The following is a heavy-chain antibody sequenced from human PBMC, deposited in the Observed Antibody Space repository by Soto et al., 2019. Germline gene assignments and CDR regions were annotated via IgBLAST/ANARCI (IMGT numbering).Heavy chain of an antibody. Sequence: GASVKVSCKASGYTFTSYDINWVRQATGQGLEWMGWMNPNIDNTGYAQKFQGRVTMTRNTSINTAFMELSSLRSEDTAVYFCARAVGSLSRMAVWGQGTTVTVSS. D-gene: IGHD3-16*02. CDR2: MNPNIDNT. CDR3: ARAVGSLSRMAV. CDR1: GYTFTSYD. J-gene: IGHJ6*02. V-gene: IGHV1-8*01.